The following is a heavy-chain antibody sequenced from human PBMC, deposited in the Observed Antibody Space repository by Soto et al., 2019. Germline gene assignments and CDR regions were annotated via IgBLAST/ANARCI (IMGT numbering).Heavy chain of an antibody. J-gene: IGHJ4*02. CDR3: ARGVSGWSPFDL. D-gene: IGHD6-19*01. V-gene: IGHV1-2*04. CDR1: GYTFTDYY. CDR2: NNTNSGVT. Sequence: QVQLVQSGAEVKKPGASVKVSCKASGYTFTDYYVHWVRQAPGQGLEWMGWNNTNSGVTIFAQKFQGWVALTRDTSVNTAYKALNRLKSDDTVVFFCARGVSGWSPFDLCGQGTLVTVSS.